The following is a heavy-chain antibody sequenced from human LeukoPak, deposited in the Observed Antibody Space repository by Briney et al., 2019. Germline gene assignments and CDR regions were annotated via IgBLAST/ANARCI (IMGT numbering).Heavy chain of an antibody. J-gene: IGHJ3*02. CDR1: GGTFSSYA. D-gene: IGHD1-26*01. CDR3: ARTPPPIVGADSAFDI. Sequence: SVKVSCKASGGTFSSYAISWVRQAPGQGLEWMGRIIPILGIANYARKIQGRVTITADKSTSTAYMELSSLRSEDTAVYYCARTPPPIVGADSAFDIWGQGTMVTVSS. CDR2: IIPILGIA. V-gene: IGHV1-69*04.